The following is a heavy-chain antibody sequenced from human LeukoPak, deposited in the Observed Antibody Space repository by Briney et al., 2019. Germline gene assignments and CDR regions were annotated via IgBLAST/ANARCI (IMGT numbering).Heavy chain of an antibody. V-gene: IGHV4-34*01. CDR3: ASPRVGSVDAFDI. J-gene: IGHJ3*02. CDR2: INHSGST. Sequence: SETLSLTCAVYGGSFSGYYWSWIRRPPGKGLEWIGEINHSGSTNYNPSLKSRVTISVDTSKNQFSLKLSSVTAADTAVYYCASPRVGSVDAFDIWGQGTMVTVSS. CDR1: GGSFSGYY.